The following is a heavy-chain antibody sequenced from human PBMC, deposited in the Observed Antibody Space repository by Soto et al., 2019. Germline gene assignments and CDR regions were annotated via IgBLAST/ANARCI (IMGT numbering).Heavy chain of an antibody. V-gene: IGHV3-23*01. D-gene: IGHD3-9*01. CDR2: ISPTGNT. CDR3: AKDPSTGHADL. Sequence: ETLRLSCTALTGYAMSWVRRGPGKGLEWISTISPTGNTHYADSVEGRFTISRDDSKNTFYLQMNNLRADDTGVYYCAKDPSTGHADLWGQGTLVTVSS. CDR1: TGYA. J-gene: IGHJ5*02.